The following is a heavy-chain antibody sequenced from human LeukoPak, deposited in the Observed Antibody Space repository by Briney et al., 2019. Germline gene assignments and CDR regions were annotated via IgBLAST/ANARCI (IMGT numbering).Heavy chain of an antibody. D-gene: IGHD3-22*01. CDR1: GGSLNTSSFH. V-gene: IGHV4-39*01. Sequence: SETLSLTCAVSGGSLNTSSFHWGWIRQPPGKGLELIGSIYYSGSTHYTTSPKSRVTISIDILENQFSLKLSSVTAADTAVYYCVRRLYYYDSSANLGWFHPGRQRTGVSVFS. CDR3: VRRLYYYDSSANLGWFHP. CDR2: IYYSGST. J-gene: IGHJ5*02.